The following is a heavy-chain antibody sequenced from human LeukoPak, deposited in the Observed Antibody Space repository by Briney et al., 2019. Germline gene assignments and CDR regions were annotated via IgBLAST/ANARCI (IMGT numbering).Heavy chain of an antibody. J-gene: IGHJ3*02. CDR1: GFTFSSYA. Sequence: AGGSLRLSCAASGFTFSSYAMSWVRQAPGKGLEWVSAISGSGGSTYYADPVKGRFTISRDNSENTLYLQMNSLRAEDTAVYYCAKGGYIWGSYRLYAFDIWGQGTMVTVSS. CDR2: ISGSGGST. D-gene: IGHD3-16*02. CDR3: AKGGYIWGSYRLYAFDI. V-gene: IGHV3-23*01.